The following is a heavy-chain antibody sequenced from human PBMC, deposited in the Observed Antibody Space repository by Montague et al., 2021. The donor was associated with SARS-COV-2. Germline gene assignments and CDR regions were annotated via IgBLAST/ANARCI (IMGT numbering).Heavy chain of an antibody. V-gene: IGHV4-39*06. CDR3: ARGRWEPVLGVMDYYYGMDV. J-gene: IGHJ6*02. CDR1: ISSSRYY. CDR2: MEDSGNT. D-gene: IGHD1-26*01. Sequence: SETLSLTCTVSISSSRYYWYWIRQPPGKGREGMGRMEDSGNTDNNPSIKSRVTISVNTSKNQFTLKLSSVTAADTAVYYCARGRWEPVLGVMDYYYGMDVWGQGTPVTVSS.